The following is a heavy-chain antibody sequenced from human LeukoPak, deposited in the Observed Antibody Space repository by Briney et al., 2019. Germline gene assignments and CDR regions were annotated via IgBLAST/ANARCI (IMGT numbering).Heavy chain of an antibody. J-gene: IGHJ4*02. CDR2: ISAYNGNT. D-gene: IGHD3-3*01. CDR3: ARGRGYDFWSGYYDY. V-gene: IGHV1-18*01. Sequence: GASVKVSCKASGYTFTSYGISWVRQAPGQGLEWMGWISAYNGNTNYAQKLQGRVTMTTDTPTSTAYMELRSLRSDDTAVYYCARGRGYDFWSGYYDYWGQGTLVTVSS. CDR1: GYTFTSYG.